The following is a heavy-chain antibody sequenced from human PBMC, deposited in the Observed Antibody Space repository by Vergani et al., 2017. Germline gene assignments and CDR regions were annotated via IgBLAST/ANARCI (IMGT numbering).Heavy chain of an antibody. CDR2: INHSGST. D-gene: IGHD6-6*01. V-gene: IGHV4-34*01. CDR1: GGSFSGYY. J-gene: IGHJ6*03. Sequence: QVQLQQWGAGLLKPSETLSLTCAVYGGSFSGYYWSWIRQPPGTGLEWIGEINHSGSTNYNPSLKSRVTISVDTSKSQFSLKLNSVTVADTAVYYCARGSDSSSSDQENYYYDHMYVWGKGTTVTVSS. CDR3: ARGSDSSSSDQENYYYDHMYV.